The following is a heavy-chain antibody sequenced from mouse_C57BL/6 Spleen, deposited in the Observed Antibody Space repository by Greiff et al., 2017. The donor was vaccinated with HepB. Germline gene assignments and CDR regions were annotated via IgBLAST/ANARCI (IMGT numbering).Heavy chain of an antibody. CDR1: GYAFSSYW. V-gene: IGHV1-80*01. CDR3: ARDCSGSYAMDY. Sequence: VQLQQSGAELVKPGASVKISCKASGYAFSSYWMNWVKQRPGKGLEWIGQIYPGDGDTNYNGKFKGKSKLTADKSSSTAYMQLSSLTYEDAAVYCCARDCSGSYAMDYWGQGTSVTVSS. D-gene: IGHD3-2*02. CDR2: IYPGDGDT. J-gene: IGHJ4*01.